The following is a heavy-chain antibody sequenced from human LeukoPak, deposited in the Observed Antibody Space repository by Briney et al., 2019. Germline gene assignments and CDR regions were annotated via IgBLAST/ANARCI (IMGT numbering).Heavy chain of an antibody. D-gene: IGHD7-27*01. J-gene: IGHJ4*02. CDR3: ARDLAWGAFDY. V-gene: IGHV3-23*01. CDR2: ISGSGGST. Sequence: GGSLRLSCAASGFTFSSYAMSWVRQAPGKGLEWVSAISGSGGSTYYADSVKGRFTISRDNSKNTLYLQMNSLRVEDTAVYHCARDLAWGAFDYWGQGTLVTVSS. CDR1: GFTFSSYA.